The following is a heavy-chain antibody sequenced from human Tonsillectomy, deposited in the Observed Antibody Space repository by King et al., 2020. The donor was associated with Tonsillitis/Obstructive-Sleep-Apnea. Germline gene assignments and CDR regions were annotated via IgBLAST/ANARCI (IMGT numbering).Heavy chain of an antibody. V-gene: IGHV1-46*01. D-gene: IGHD2-21*01. J-gene: IGHJ5*02. CDR3: AREGGEHISAPRSWFDP. Sequence: QLVQSGAEVKKPGASVKVSCKASGYTFTKYYIHWVRQAPGQGFEWMGIINPSGGKTTYAQKFQGRVTMTTETSTSTVHMELSSMRSEDTAVYYCAREGGEHISAPRSWFDPWGQGTLVTVSS. CDR2: INPSGGKT. CDR1: GYTFTKYY.